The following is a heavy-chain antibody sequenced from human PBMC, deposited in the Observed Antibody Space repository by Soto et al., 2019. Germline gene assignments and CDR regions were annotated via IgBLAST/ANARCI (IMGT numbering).Heavy chain of an antibody. J-gene: IGHJ6*02. Sequence: ASVKVSCKASGYSFTNYGLSWVRQAPGQGLEWMGWLSAYNGNTNYAQQFQGRVTMTTDTSTNTAYMELSSLRSDDSAVYYCSRADCSGGTCRLSYYYGMYVWGQGTTVTVSS. D-gene: IGHD2-15*01. CDR2: LSAYNGNT. CDR1: GYSFTNYG. V-gene: IGHV1-18*01. CDR3: SRADCSGGTCRLSYYYGMYV.